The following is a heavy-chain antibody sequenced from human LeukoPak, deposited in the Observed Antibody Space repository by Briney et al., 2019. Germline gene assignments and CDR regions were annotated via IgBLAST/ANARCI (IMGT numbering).Heavy chain of an antibody. J-gene: IGHJ3*02. CDR1: GAFISGSNFY. Sequence: SETLSLTCTVSGAFISGSNFYCAWIRQSPGKGPEWIGSILYGGSTLYNPTLKSRVTISVDTSKNQFSLKLSSVTAADTAVYYCARDQWGGTYIHDAFDIWGQGTMVTVSS. V-gene: IGHV4-39*07. CDR3: ARDQWGGTYIHDAFDI. CDR2: ILYGGST. D-gene: IGHD1-26*01.